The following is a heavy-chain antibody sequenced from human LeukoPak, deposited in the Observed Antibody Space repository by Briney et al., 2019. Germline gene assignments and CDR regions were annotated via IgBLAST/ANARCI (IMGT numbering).Heavy chain of an antibody. CDR2: ISASGQTI. Sequence: GGSLRLSCAASGFTFSSYGMSWVRHAPGKGLEWVSYISASGQTIYYADSVKGRFTISRDNSKNTLYLQMNSLRAEDTAVYYCARDYYDSSGYYAFDYWGQGTLVTVSS. V-gene: IGHV3-48*01. CDR1: GFTFSSYG. J-gene: IGHJ4*02. D-gene: IGHD3-22*01. CDR3: ARDYYDSSGYYAFDY.